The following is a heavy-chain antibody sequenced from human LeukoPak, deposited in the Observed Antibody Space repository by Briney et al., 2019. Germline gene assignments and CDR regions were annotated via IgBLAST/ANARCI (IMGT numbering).Heavy chain of an antibody. J-gene: IGHJ4*02. CDR3: ARDKAVVPAAPPDY. CDR2: INTDGSST. V-gene: IGHV3-74*01. CDR1: GFTFSNNW. D-gene: IGHD2-2*01. Sequence: PGGSLRLSCAVSGFTFSNNWMNWVRQAPGKGLVWVSRINTDGSSTSYADSVKGRFTISRDNAKNTLYLQMNSLRAEDTAVYYCARDKAVVPAAPPDYWGQGTLVTVSS.